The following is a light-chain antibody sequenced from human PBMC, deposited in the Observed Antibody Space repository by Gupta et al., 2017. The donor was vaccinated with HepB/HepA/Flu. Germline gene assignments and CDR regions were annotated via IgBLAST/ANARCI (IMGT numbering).Light chain of an antibody. Sequence: VLTHSPATLSLSPGERATLSCRASQSVSSYLAWYQHKPGQAPRLLIYDASNRATGIPVRFSGSGSETDFTITISSLEPEDFAVYYCQQRSNWPRVTFGPGTKVDIK. CDR3: QQRSNWPRVT. CDR2: DAS. CDR1: QSVSSY. J-gene: IGKJ3*01. V-gene: IGKV3-11*01.